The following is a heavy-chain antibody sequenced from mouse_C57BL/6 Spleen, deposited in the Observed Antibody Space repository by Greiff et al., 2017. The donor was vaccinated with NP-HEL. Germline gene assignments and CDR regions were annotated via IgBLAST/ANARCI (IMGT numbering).Heavy chain of an antibody. CDR1: GYTFTSYW. Sequence: VQLQQPGAELVMPGASVKLSCKASGYTFTSYWMHWVKQRPGQGLEWIGEIDPSDSYTNYNQKFKGKSTLTVDKSSSTAYMQLSSLTSEDSAVYYCARGGYGIRLDYWGQGTTLTVSS. J-gene: IGHJ2*01. CDR3: ARGGYGIRLDY. CDR2: IDPSDSYT. D-gene: IGHD1-1*01. V-gene: IGHV1-69*01.